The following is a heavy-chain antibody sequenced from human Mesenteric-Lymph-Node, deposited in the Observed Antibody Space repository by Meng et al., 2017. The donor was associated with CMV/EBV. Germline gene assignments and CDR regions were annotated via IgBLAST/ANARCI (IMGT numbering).Heavy chain of an antibody. Sequence: ASVKVSCKASGYTFTSYDINWVRQATGQGLEWMGWMNPNSGNTGYAQKFQGRVTMTRNTSISTAYMELSSLRSEDTAVYYCARVEYCSITSCYAGGYYYGMDVWGQGTTVTVSS. CDR2: MNPNSGNT. V-gene: IGHV1-8*01. CDR3: ARVEYCSITSCYAGGYYYGMDV. D-gene: IGHD2-2*01. CDR1: GYTFTSYD. J-gene: IGHJ6*02.